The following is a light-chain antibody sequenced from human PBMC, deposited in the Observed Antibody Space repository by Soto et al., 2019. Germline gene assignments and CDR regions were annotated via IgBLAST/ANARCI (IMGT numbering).Light chain of an antibody. Sequence: QSVLTQPPSASGTPGQRVTIPCSGSSANIGSNTVNWYQQLPGTAPKVLIYSNSERPSGVPDRFSGSKSGTSASLAISGLQSEDGTDYYCAAWDDSLNGYVFGTGTKLTVL. CDR2: SNS. J-gene: IGLJ1*01. V-gene: IGLV1-44*01. CDR3: AAWDDSLNGYV. CDR1: SANIGSNT.